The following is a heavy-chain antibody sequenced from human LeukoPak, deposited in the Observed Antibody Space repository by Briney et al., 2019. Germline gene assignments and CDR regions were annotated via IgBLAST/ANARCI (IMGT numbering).Heavy chain of an antibody. CDR1: GGTFSSYA. V-gene: IGHV1-69*13. CDR3: ASGERITMVRGVIGYYYYYMDV. J-gene: IGHJ6*03. CDR2: IIPIFGTA. D-gene: IGHD3-10*01. Sequence: ASVKVSCKASGGTFSSYAISWVRQAPGQGLGWMGGIIPIFGTANYAQKFQGRVTITADESTSTAYMELSSLRSEDTAVYYCASGERITMVRGVIGYYYYYMDVWGKGTTVTVSS.